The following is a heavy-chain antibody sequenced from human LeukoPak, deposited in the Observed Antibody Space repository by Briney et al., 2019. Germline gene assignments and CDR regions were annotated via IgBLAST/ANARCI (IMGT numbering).Heavy chain of an antibody. Sequence: PGGSLRLSCAASGFTFSSYAMHWVRQAPGKGLEWVAVISYDGSNKYYADSVKGRFTISRDNSKNTLYLQMNSLRAEDTAVYYCVRDAKYSYYYDSSGPRAPDYWGQGTLVTVSS. D-gene: IGHD3-22*01. CDR2: ISYDGSNK. CDR1: GFTFSSYA. CDR3: VRDAKYSYYYDSSGPRAPDY. J-gene: IGHJ4*02. V-gene: IGHV3-30*04.